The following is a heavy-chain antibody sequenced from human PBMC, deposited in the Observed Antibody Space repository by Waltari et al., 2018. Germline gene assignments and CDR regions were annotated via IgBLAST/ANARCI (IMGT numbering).Heavy chain of an antibody. CDR1: GYSISSGYY. V-gene: IGHV4-38-2*01. CDR3: ARRTEEVGAGLFDY. CDR2: IYHSGST. J-gene: IGHJ4*02. Sequence: QVQLQESGPGLVKPSETLSLTCAVSGYSISSGYYWGWIRQPPGKGLEWIGSIYHSGSTYYNPSLKSRVTISVDTSKNQFSLKLSSVTAADTAVYYCARRTEEVGAGLFDYWGQGTLVTVSS. D-gene: IGHD1-26*01.